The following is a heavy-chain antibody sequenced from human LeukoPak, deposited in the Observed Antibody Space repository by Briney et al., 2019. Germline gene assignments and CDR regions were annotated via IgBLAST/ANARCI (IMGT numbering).Heavy chain of an antibody. CDR2: INRDGSEK. D-gene: IGHD1-1*01. CDR3: VRDVEL. CDR1: GFNFRAYW. J-gene: IGHJ4*02. Sequence: SGGSLRLSCTTSGFNFRAYWMAWVRQAPGKGLEWVASINRDGSEKHPVDSVKGRFTISRDNAKNSVFLEMSSLRVEDTAVYYCVRDVELWGQGTLVTVSS. V-gene: IGHV3-7*01.